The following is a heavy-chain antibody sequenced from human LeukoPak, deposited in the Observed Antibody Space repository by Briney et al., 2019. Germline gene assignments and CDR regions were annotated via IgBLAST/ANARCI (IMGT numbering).Heavy chain of an antibody. CDR1: GYIFTSYW. CDR2: IYPGDSDT. CDR3: ARLPGYCSSTSCYNYYYYGMDV. V-gene: IGHV5-51*01. Sequence: GESLKISCKGSGYIFTSYWIGWVRQMPGKGLEWMGIIYPGDSDTRYSPSFQGQVTISADKSISTAYLQWSSLKASDTAMYYCARLPGYCSSTSCYNYYYYGMDVWGQGTTVTVSS. D-gene: IGHD2-2*02. J-gene: IGHJ6*02.